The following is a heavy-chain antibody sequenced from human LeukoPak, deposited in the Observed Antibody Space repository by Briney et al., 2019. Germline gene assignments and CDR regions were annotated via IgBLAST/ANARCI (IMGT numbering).Heavy chain of an antibody. J-gene: IGHJ4*02. V-gene: IGHV1-69*13. CDR2: IIPIFNKA. D-gene: IGHD4-23*01. CDR1: GGTFSNYA. Sequence: SVKVSCKASGGTFSNYAINWVRQAPGQGLEWMGGIIPIFNKANYAQKIQGRVTITADESTRTAYMELISLRSEDTAVYYCARGWLAETTVVTPYNYWGRGTLVSVSS. CDR3: ARGWLAETTVVTPYNY.